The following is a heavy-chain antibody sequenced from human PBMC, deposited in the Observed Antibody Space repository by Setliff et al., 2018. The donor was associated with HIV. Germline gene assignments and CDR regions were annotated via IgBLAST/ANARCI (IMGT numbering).Heavy chain of an antibody. Sequence: PGGSLRLSCTASGFTFGDYGMSWVRQAPGKGLEWVGFIRSKAYGGTTEYAASVKGRFTISRNDSKSIAYLQMNSLKTEDTAVYYCTREPFLEWYDYYYYMDVWGKGTTVTVSS. CDR1: GFTFGDYG. V-gene: IGHV3-49*04. J-gene: IGHJ6*03. CDR3: TREPFLEWYDYYYYMDV. CDR2: IRSKAYGGTT. D-gene: IGHD3-3*02.